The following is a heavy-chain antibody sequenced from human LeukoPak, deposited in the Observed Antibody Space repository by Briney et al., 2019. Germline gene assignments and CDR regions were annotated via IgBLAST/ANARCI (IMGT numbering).Heavy chain of an antibody. J-gene: IGHJ5*02. Sequence: ASVKVSCKASGYTFSDYYIHWVRQATGQGLEWMGWMNPNSGNTGYAQKFQGRVTMTRNTSISTAYMELSSLRSEDTAVYYCASSPSFCSSTSCAYGGWFDPWGQGTLVTVSS. CDR3: ASSPSFCSSTSCAYGGWFDP. CDR1: GYTFSDYY. V-gene: IGHV1-8*02. D-gene: IGHD2-2*01. CDR2: MNPNSGNT.